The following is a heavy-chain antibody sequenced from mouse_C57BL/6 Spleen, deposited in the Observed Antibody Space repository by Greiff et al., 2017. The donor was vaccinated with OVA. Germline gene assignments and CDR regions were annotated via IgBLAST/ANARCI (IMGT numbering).Heavy chain of an antibody. CDR2: IYTRSGNT. CDR3: ARSQGANWDVDY. CDR1: GYTFTSYG. J-gene: IGHJ2*01. V-gene: IGHV1-81*01. Sequence: QVQLKESGAELARPGASVKLSCKASGYTFTSYGISWVKQRTGQGLEWIGEIYTRSGNTYYNEKFKGKATLIAHNSSSTAYMERRSLTSEDSAVYFCARSQGANWDVDYWGQGTTLTVSS. D-gene: IGHD4-1*01.